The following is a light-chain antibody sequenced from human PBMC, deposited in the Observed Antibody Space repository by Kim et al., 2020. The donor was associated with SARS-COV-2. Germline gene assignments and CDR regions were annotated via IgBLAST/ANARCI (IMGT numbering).Light chain of an antibody. CDR3: QQRSKWPRSLT. Sequence: EIVLTQSPATLSLSPGERATLSCRASQSVSSFLAWYQHKPGQAPRLLIYDASSRATGIPARFSGSGSGTDFTLTISSLEPEDFAVYYCQQRSKWPRSLTFGQGTRLEIK. CDR1: QSVSSF. V-gene: IGKV3-11*01. J-gene: IGKJ5*01. CDR2: DAS.